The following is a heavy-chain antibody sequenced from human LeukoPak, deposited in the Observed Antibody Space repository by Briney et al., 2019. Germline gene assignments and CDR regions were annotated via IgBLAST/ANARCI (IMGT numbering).Heavy chain of an antibody. CDR3: TKGSSGWYSYFDS. CDR1: GFTFEDYA. J-gene: IGHJ4*02. Sequence: GKSLRLSCAASGFTFEDYAMHWVRQAPGKGLEWVSGISWNSVSVGYADSVKGRFTISRDNAKNSLYLQMNSLRAEDTAFYYCTKGSSGWYSYFDSWGQGTLVTASS. CDR2: ISWNSVSV. V-gene: IGHV3-9*01. D-gene: IGHD6-19*01.